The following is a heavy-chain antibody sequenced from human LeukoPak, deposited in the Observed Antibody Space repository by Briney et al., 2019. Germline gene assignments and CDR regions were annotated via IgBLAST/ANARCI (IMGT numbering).Heavy chain of an antibody. Sequence: GGSLRLSCAASGFTFSSYWMSWVRQAPGKGLEWVANIKQDGSEKHYVDSVKGRFTIARDNAKNSLYMEMNSLRGEDTAVYYCARDVKELKWFGELLAGGPSEYYAMDVWGQGTTVTVS. D-gene: IGHD3-10*01. J-gene: IGHJ6*02. CDR2: IKQDGSEK. CDR1: GFTFSSYW. CDR3: ARDVKELKWFGELLAGGPSEYYAMDV. V-gene: IGHV3-7*01.